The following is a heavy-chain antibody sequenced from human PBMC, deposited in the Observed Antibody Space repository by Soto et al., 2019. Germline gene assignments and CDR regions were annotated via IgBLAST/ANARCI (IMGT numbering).Heavy chain of an antibody. V-gene: IGHV1-2*02. D-gene: IGHD3-3*01. CDR3: ARGGGVGVAGSAAFDM. Sequence: QLHLVQSGAVVKKPGASVTVSCSASGYPVTAYYMHWVRQAPGRGLEWMGGINPATGAAKYTQTFPGRVTMTRDTSTSTVFMELSGLTSEDMAVFYCARGGGVGVAGSAAFDMWGQGTLVTVSS. CDR2: INPATGAA. CDR1: GYPVTAYY. J-gene: IGHJ3*02.